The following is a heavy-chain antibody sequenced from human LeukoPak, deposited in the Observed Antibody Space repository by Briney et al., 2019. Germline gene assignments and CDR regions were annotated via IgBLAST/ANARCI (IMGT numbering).Heavy chain of an antibody. CDR2: ISPGSSTI. Sequence: GSLRLSCAASGFTFTTYTMNWVRQAPGKGLEWVSYISPGSSTIYYADSVKGRFTISRDNANNSLSLQMNSLRDDDTAVYYCAGDGRFDRWGQGTLVTVSS. V-gene: IGHV3-48*02. J-gene: IGHJ4*02. CDR1: GFTFTTYT. CDR3: AGDGRFDR. D-gene: IGHD3-3*01.